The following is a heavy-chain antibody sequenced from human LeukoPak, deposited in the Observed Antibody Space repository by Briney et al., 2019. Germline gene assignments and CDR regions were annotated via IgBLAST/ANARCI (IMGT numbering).Heavy chain of an antibody. D-gene: IGHD3-10*01. CDR1: GGSISSSSYY. Sequence: PSETLPLTCTVSGGSISSSSYYWGWIRQPPGKGLEWIGSMDYSGSTYCNPSLKSRVTVSVDTSRNQFALKLSSVTAADTAVYYCARERDGSGNFHFDQWGQGTLVTVSS. CDR2: MDYSGST. J-gene: IGHJ4*02. CDR3: ARERDGSGNFHFDQ. V-gene: IGHV4-39*02.